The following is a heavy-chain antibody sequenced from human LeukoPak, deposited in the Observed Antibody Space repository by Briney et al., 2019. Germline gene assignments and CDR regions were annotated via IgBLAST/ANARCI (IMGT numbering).Heavy chain of an antibody. CDR1: GGSVSDYY. CDR2: IYYSGNT. CDR3: ARDIAVAGSGAFDI. J-gene: IGHJ3*02. Sequence: SETLSLTCTISGGSVSDYYWSWIRQPPGKGLEWIGTIYYSGNTYYNPSLKSRVTISIDTSKNQFSLKLNSVTAADTAVYYCARDIAVAGSGAFDIWGQGTMVTVSS. V-gene: IGHV4-59*02. D-gene: IGHD6-19*01.